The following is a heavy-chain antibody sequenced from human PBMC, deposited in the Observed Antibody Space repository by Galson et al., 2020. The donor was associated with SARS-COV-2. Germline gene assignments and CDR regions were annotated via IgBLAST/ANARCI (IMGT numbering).Heavy chain of an antibody. J-gene: IGHJ4*02. D-gene: IGHD6-19*01. CDR2: ISWNSGSI. V-gene: IGHV3-9*01. CDR3: AKDSGYLGWGGGPTEFDY. Sequence: QLGESMKISCEASGFTFDDYAMHWVRQAPGKGLEWVSGISWNSGSIGYADSVKGRFNISRDNAKNSLYLQMNSLRAEDTALYYCAKDSGYLGWGGGPTEFDYWGQGTLVTVSS. CDR1: GFTFDDYA.